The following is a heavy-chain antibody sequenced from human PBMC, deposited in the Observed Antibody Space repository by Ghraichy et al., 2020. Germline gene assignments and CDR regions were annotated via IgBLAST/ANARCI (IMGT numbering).Heavy chain of an antibody. CDR1: GGSISSYY. Sequence: SETLSLTCTVSGGSISSYYWSWIRQPPGKGLEWIGYIYYSGSTNYNPSLKSRVTISVDTSKNQFSLKLSSVTAADTAVYYCARAGKRRALRYFDWLLPYFDYWGQGTLVTGSS. J-gene: IGHJ4*02. V-gene: IGHV4-59*01. CDR3: ARAGKRRALRYFDWLLPYFDY. CDR2: IYYSGST. D-gene: IGHD3-9*01.